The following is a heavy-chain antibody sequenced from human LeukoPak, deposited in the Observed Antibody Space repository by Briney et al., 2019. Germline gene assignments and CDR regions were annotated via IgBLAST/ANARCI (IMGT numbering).Heavy chain of an antibody. CDR3: AKDRVEGATSYFDY. Sequence: GGSLRLSCAASGFTFSVYAMSWVRQAPGKGLQWVSGFSGISGSGDTTQYADSVRGRFTISKDNSKNTLYLQMSSLTAEDTAIYYCAKDRVEGATSYFDYWGQGTLVTVSS. D-gene: IGHD1-26*01. V-gene: IGHV3-23*01. CDR1: GFTFSVYA. J-gene: IGHJ4*02. CDR2: FSGISGSGDTT.